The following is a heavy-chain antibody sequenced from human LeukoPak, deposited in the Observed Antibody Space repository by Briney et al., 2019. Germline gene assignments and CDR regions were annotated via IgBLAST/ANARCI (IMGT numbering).Heavy chain of an antibody. CDR2: IHSTGSS. CDR3: AREHPTAIATDY. Sequence: SETLSLTCSVSGGSISGYYWGCFRQAAGKGLEWIGRIHSTGSSNYNPSLKSRLTMSIDTSRNQFSLKLSSMTAADTAFYYCAREHPTAIATDYWGQGTLVTVSS. CDR1: GGSISGYY. J-gene: IGHJ4*02. D-gene: IGHD2-21*02. V-gene: IGHV4-4*07.